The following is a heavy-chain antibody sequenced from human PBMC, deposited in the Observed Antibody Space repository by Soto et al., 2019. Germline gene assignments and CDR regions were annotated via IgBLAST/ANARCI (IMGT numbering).Heavy chain of an antibody. CDR1: GGSISSSSYY. Sequence: PSETLSLTCTVSGGSISSSSYYWGWIRQPPGKGLEWIGSIYYSGSTYYNPSLKSRVTISVDTSKNQFSLKLGSATAADTAVYYCARHQPSLIAARAYYYYGMDVWGQGTAVTVSS. D-gene: IGHD6-6*01. V-gene: IGHV4-39*01. CDR3: ARHQPSLIAARAYYYYGMDV. CDR2: IYYSGST. J-gene: IGHJ6*02.